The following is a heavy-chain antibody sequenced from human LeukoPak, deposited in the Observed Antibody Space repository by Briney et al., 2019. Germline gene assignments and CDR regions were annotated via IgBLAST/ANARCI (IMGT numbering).Heavy chain of an antibody. D-gene: IGHD1-26*01. CDR1: GFTFSNYW. J-gene: IGHJ4*02. CDR2: INSDGGNT. V-gene: IGHV3-74*01. Sequence: QAGGSLRLSCAASGFTFSNYWMHWVRQDPLKGLVWVSRINSDGGNTGYADSVKGRFTISRDNAKNTLYLQMNSLRAEDTALYYCARGGTSGSLIYWGQGTLVTVSS. CDR3: ARGGTSGSLIY.